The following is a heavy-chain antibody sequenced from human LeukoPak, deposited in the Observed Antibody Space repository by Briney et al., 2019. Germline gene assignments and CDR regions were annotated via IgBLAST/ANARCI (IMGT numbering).Heavy chain of an antibody. CDR1: GGTISSYA. J-gene: IGHJ4*02. Sequence: SVKVSCKASGGTISSYAISWVRQAPGQGLEWMGGIIPIFGTANYAQKFQGRVTITTDESTSTAYMELSSLRSEDTAVYYCARVTRGSSSTLDYFDYWGQGTLVTVSS. D-gene: IGHD6-6*01. CDR2: IIPIFGTA. CDR3: ARVTRGSSSTLDYFDY. V-gene: IGHV1-69*05.